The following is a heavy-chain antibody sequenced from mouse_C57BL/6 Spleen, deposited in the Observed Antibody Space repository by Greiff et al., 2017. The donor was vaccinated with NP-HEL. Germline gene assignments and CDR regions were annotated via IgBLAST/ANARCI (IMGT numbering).Heavy chain of an antibody. CDR3: AAYYSNYGGAMDY. V-gene: IGHV1-55*01. CDR2: IYPGSGST. D-gene: IGHD2-5*01. J-gene: IGHJ4*01. Sequence: QVQLQQPGAELVKPGASVKMSCKASGYTFTSYWITWVKQRPGQGLEWIGDIYPGSGSTNYNEKFKSKATLTVDTSPSTAYMQLSSLTSEDSAVYYCAAYYSNYGGAMDYWGQGTSVTVSS. CDR1: GYTFTSYW.